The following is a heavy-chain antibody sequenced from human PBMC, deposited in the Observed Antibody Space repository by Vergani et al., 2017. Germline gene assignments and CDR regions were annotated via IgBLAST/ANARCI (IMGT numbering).Heavy chain of an antibody. CDR1: GGSLSGYY. CDR2: VEDSGYF. V-gene: IGHV4-59*01. Sequence: QVQLQESGPGLVRPSETLSLTCTVSGGSLSGYYWNLIRQTPGEGLEWIGYVEDSGYFNYNPSLKTRVSMSSDTSNNQFSLMLRSVTVADTAVYYCARSIVSRNPRGYFDNWGQGTLVTVSS. CDR3: ARSIVSRNPRGYFDN. J-gene: IGHJ4*02. D-gene: IGHD1-14*01.